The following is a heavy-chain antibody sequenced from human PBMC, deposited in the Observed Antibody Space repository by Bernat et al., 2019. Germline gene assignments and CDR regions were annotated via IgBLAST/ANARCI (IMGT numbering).Heavy chain of an antibody. V-gene: IGHV4-39*01. Sequence: QLQLQESGPGLVKPSETLSLTCTVSGGSISSSSYYWGWIRQPPGQGLEWIGSIYYSGSTYYNPSLKSRVTISVDTSKNQFSLKLSSVTAADTAVYYCARIVVVPAATLVFDYWGQGTLVTVSS. J-gene: IGHJ4*02. CDR2: IYYSGST. CDR3: ARIVVVPAATLVFDY. CDR1: GGSISSSSYY. D-gene: IGHD2-2*01.